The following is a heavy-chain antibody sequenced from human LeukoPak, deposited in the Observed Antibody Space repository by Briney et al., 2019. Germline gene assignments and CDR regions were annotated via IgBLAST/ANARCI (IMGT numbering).Heavy chain of an antibody. V-gene: IGHV1-69*05. CDR2: IIPIFGTA. J-gene: IGHJ4*02. CDR1: VGTFSSYA. Sequence: SVKVSCKASVGTFSSYAISWVRQAPGQGLEWMGRIIPIFGTANYAQKFQGRVTITTDESTSTAYMELSSLRSEDTAVYYCAREVYGSGSYYNVNWGQGTLVTVSS. CDR3: AREVYGSGSYYNVN. D-gene: IGHD3-10*01.